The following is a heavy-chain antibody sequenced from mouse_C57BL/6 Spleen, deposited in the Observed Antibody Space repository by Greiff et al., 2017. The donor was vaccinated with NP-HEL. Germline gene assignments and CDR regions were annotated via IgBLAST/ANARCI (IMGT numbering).Heavy chain of an antibody. V-gene: IGHV1-78*01. CDR1: GYTFTDHT. CDR3: AHNRNYYDYDAGFAY. CDR2: IYPRDGST. D-gene: IGHD2-4*01. J-gene: IGHJ3*01. Sequence: QVQLQQSDAELVKPGASVKISCKVSGYTFTDHTIHWMKQRPEQGLEWIGYIYPRDGSTKYNEKFKGKATLTADKSSSTTYMQLNSLTSEDSAVYFCAHNRNYYDYDAGFAYWGQGTLVTVSA.